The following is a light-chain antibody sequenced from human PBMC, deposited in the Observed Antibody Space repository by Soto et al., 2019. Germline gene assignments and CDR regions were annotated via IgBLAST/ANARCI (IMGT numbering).Light chain of an antibody. CDR2: DVS. CDR1: QSVTTRY. V-gene: IGKV3-20*01. CDR3: QQYGDSPT. J-gene: IGKJ4*01. Sequence: IVLTQSPGTLSSSPGERATLYCRASQSVTTRYLAWFQHKLGQAPRLLIYDVSTRASGIPDRFSGSGSGTDFTLTIRRLEPEDFAVYYCQQYGDSPTFGGGTKVDIK.